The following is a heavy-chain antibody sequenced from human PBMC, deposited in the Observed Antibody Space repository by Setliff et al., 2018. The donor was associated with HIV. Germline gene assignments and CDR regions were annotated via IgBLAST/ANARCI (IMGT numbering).Heavy chain of an antibody. Sequence: SETLSLTCTVSGGSISSDSYYWSWIRQPAGKGLEWIGRIYTSGSSNYNPSLKSRVTISVDTSKNQFSLKLSSVTAADTTVYYCARHSGLGGYYSPFDYWGPGTLVTVSS. CDR3: ARHSGLGGYYSPFDY. CDR1: GGSISSDSYY. V-gene: IGHV4-61*02. CDR2: IYTSGSS. J-gene: IGHJ4*02. D-gene: IGHD3-22*01.